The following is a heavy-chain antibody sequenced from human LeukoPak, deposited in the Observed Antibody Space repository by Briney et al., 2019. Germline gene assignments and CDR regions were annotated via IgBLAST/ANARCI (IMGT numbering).Heavy chain of an antibody. D-gene: IGHD3-16*02. Sequence: GGSLRLSCAASGFIFSNAWMSWVRQAPGKGLEWVSAISGSGGSTYYADSVKGRFTISRDNSKNTLYLQMNSLRAEDTAVYYCAKVGPLMITFGGVIVPTFDYWGQGTLVTVSS. CDR3: AKVGPLMITFGGVIVPTFDY. V-gene: IGHV3-23*01. CDR1: GFIFSNAW. J-gene: IGHJ4*02. CDR2: ISGSGGST.